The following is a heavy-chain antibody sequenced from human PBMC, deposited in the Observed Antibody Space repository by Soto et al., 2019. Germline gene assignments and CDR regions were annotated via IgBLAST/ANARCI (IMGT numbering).Heavy chain of an antibody. D-gene: IGHD4-17*01. V-gene: IGHV4-31*03. J-gene: IGHJ5*02. CDR1: DGSISSGGYY. CDR3: ARALTTVTLFDP. CDR2: IYYSGST. Sequence: QVQLQESGPGLVKPSQTLSLTCTVSDGSISSGGYYWSWIRQHPGKGLEWIGYIYYSGSTHYNPSLKSRGTISVDTSKNQFSLKLISVTAADTAVYYCARALTTVTLFDPWGQGTLVTVPS.